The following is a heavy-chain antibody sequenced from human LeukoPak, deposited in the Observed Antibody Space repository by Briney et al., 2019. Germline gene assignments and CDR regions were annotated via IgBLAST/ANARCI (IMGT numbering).Heavy chain of an antibody. CDR3: ARHFAFSSSSYFDY. CDR2: VYYTGST. Sequence: SETLSLTCSVSGGSVSSYYWSWIRQPPGKGLEWIGYVYYTGSTNYNPSLKSRVTMFEDKSKNQFSLRLYSVTVAHTAVYYCARHFAFSSSSYFDYWGQGSLVTVSS. CDR1: GGSVSSYY. V-gene: IGHV4-59*08. J-gene: IGHJ4*02. D-gene: IGHD6-6*01.